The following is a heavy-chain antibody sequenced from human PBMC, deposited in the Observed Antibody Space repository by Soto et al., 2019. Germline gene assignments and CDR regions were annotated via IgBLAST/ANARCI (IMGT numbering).Heavy chain of an antibody. Sequence: EVQLLESGGGLVQPGGSLRLSCAASGFTFSSYAMNWVRQAPGKGLEWVSTISGGGANTYYADSVKGRFTISRDNSRNTLALQMSSLRAEASAVDYCSKDSGFYAAGSYGRHWGQGTLVTFSS. J-gene: IGHJ4*02. D-gene: IGHD3-10*01. CDR2: ISGGGANT. CDR1: GFTFSSYA. V-gene: IGHV3-23*01. CDR3: SKDSGFYAAGSYGRH.